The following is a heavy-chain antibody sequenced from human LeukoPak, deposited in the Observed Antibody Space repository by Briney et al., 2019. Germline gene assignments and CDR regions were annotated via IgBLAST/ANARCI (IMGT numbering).Heavy chain of an antibody. CDR1: GFTVSSNY. CDR3: ARDPANTRSL. D-gene: IGHD1/OR15-1a*01. Sequence: GGSLRLSCAASGFTVSSNYMSWVRQAPGKGLEWVSVIYSGGSTYYADSVKGRCTISRDNSKNTLYLQMNSLRAEDTAVYYCARDPANTRSLWGQGTLDTVSS. V-gene: IGHV3-53*01. J-gene: IGHJ3*01. CDR2: IYSGGST.